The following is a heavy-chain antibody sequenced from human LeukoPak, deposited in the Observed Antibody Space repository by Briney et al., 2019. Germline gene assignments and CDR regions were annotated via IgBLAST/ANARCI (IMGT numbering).Heavy chain of an antibody. J-gene: IGHJ5*02. CDR3: AKGVVPAAKGGWFDP. D-gene: IGHD2-2*01. V-gene: IGHV3-30*18. CDR2: ISYDGSNK. Sequence: PGGSLRLSCAASGFTFSSYGMHWVRQAPGKGLEWVAVISYDGSNKYYADSVKGRFTISRDNSKNTLYLQMNSLRAEDTAVYYCAKGVVPAAKGGWFDPGAREPWSPSPQ. CDR1: GFTFSSYG.